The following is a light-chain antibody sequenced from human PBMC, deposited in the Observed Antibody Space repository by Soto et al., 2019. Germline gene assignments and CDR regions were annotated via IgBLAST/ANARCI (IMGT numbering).Light chain of an antibody. CDR3: QQYNSWPPT. CDR2: GAS. J-gene: IGKJ1*01. CDR1: QSVSSN. Sequence: EIVMTQSPATLSVSPGERVTLSCRASQSVSSNLAWYQQKPGQAPRLLISGASTRATGVPARFSGSGSGTEFTLTISSLQSEDFAVYSCQQYNSWPPTFGQGPKVDIK. V-gene: IGKV3-15*01.